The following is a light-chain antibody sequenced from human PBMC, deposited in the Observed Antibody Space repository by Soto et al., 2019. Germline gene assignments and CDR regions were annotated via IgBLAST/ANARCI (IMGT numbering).Light chain of an antibody. CDR3: QQYNTWPRT. V-gene: IGKV3-15*01. Sequence: EIVMTRSPATLSVSPGERVTLSCRASQSVSHNLAWYQQKPGQAPRLLIYGPSTRATGIPARFSGSGSGTEFTLSISSLQSEDFAVYYCQQYNTWPRTFGQ. J-gene: IGKJ1*01. CDR1: QSVSHN. CDR2: GPS.